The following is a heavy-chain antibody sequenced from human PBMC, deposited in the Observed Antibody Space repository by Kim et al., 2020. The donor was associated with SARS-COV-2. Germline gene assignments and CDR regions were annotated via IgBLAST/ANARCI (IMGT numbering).Heavy chain of an antibody. D-gene: IGHD2-2*01. CDR3: ANLEYRRLGGTYA. J-gene: IGHJ6*04. Sequence: SETLSLTCTVSGGCISTHYWSWIRQLPGKGLEWIGYIYNSGNTNYNPSRKSRVTISVDMSKNQFSLKLSSVTAADTAVYYCANLEYRRLGGTYAWGKGSTVTVSS. CDR2: IYNSGNT. CDR1: GGCISTHY. V-gene: IGHV4-59*11.